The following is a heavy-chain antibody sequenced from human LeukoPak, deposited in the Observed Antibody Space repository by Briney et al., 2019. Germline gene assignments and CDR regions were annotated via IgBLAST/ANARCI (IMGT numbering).Heavy chain of an antibody. D-gene: IGHD2-2*01. CDR2: ISAYNGNT. Sequence: ASVKVSCWASGYTFTSYGISWVRQAPGQGLEWMGWISAYNGNTNYAQKFQGRVTMTTDTSTSTAYMELSSLRSEDTAVYYCASVAKYCSSTSCYLLDLGYWGQGTLVTVSS. J-gene: IGHJ4*02. CDR3: ASVAKYCSSTSCYLLDLGY. V-gene: IGHV1-18*01. CDR1: GYTFTSYG.